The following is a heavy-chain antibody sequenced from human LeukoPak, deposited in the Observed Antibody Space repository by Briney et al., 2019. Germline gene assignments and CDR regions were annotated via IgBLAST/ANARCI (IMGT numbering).Heavy chain of an antibody. CDR3: ARDGGGSCSQGSDCYFDY. CDR2: ITSVASTI. Sequence: PGGSLRLSCVASGFTFSSYSMSWVRQAPGKGLEWVSHITSVASTIYYADSVKGRFTISRDNAMNSLYLQMNGLRPEDTAVYYSARDGGGSCSQGSDCYFDYWGRGALVTVSS. V-gene: IGHV3-48*04. D-gene: IGHD2-15*01. J-gene: IGHJ4*02. CDR1: GFTFSSYS.